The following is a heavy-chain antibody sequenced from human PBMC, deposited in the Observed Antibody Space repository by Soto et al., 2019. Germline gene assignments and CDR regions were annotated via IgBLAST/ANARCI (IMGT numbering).Heavy chain of an antibody. Sequence: GGSLRLSCAASGFTFSSYGMHWVRQAPGKGLEWVAVIWYDGSNKYYADSVKGRFTISRDNSKNTLYLQMNSLRAEDTAVYYCARDQVELQPAAYYYYGMDVWGQGTTVTVSS. CDR1: GFTFSSYG. D-gene: IGHD1-7*01. V-gene: IGHV3-33*01. CDR2: IWYDGSNK. CDR3: ARDQVELQPAAYYYYGMDV. J-gene: IGHJ6*02.